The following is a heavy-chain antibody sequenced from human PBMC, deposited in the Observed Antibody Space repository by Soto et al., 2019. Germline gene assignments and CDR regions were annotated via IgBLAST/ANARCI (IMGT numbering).Heavy chain of an antibody. CDR2: IWYDGSNK. Sequence: GGSLRVSCAASGFTFSSYGMHWVRQAPGKGLEWVAVIWYDGSNKYYADSVKGRFTISRDSSKNTLYLQMNSLGAEDTAVYYCARGDVLGSYFAYWGQGTLVTVSS. V-gene: IGHV3-33*01. CDR3: ARGDVLGSYFAY. D-gene: IGHD1-26*01. CDR1: GFTFSSYG. J-gene: IGHJ4*02.